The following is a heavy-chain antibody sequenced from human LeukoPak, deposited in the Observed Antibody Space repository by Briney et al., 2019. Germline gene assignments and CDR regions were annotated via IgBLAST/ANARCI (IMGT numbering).Heavy chain of an antibody. V-gene: IGHV4-39*01. Sequence: PSETLSLTCTVSGGSISSSSYYWGWIRQPPGKGLEWIGSIYYSGSTYYNPSLKSRVTISVDTSKNQFSLKLSSVTAADTAVYYCARGHGDYWGQGTLVTVSS. J-gene: IGHJ4*02. CDR1: GGSISSSSYY. CDR3: ARGHGDY. CDR2: IYYSGST.